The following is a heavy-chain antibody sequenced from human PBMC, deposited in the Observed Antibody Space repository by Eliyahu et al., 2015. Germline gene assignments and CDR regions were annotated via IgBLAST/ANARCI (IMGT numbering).Heavy chain of an antibody. V-gene: IGHV4-34*01. D-gene: IGHD3-9*01. CDR3: ARGGRGLRYFDWTNKVGYFDY. Sequence: QXQLQQWGAGLLKPSETXSXXCAVXXGSFSGYYWXWIRQPPGKGLEWIGEINHRGSTNYNPSLKSRVTISVDTSKNQFSLKLSSVTAADTAVYYCARGGRGLRYFDWTNKVGYFDYWGQGTLVTVSS. J-gene: IGHJ4*02. CDR1: XGSFSGYY. CDR2: INHRGST.